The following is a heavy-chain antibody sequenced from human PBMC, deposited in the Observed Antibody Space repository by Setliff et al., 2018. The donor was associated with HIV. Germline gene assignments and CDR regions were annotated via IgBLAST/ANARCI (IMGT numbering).Heavy chain of an antibody. J-gene: IGHJ4*02. CDR1: GGSISGGSYY. CDR2: VYTRGTT. CDR3: ARDGYSSSRYVISGSFDY. V-gene: IGHV4-61*02. D-gene: IGHD6-13*01. Sequence: LSLTCSVSGGSISGGSYYWSWIRQPAGKGLEWIGRVYTRGTTKYNPSLKSRVTISLDTSKNQFSLKLSSVTAADTAVYYCARDGYSSSRYVISGSFDYWGQGTLVTVSS.